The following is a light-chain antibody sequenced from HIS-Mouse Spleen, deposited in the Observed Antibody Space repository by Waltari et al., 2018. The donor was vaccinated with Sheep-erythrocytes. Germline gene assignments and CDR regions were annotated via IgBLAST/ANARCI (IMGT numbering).Light chain of an antibody. V-gene: IGLV2-11*01. CDR1: SSDVGGYNY. Sequence: QSALTQPRSVSGSPGQSVTISCTGTSSDVGGYNYFPWYQQHPGKAPNLMIYDVSKRPSGVPDRFSGSKSGNTASLTISGLQAEDEADYYCCSYAGSYNHVFATGTKVTVL. CDR2: DVS. J-gene: IGLJ1*01. CDR3: CSYAGSYNHV.